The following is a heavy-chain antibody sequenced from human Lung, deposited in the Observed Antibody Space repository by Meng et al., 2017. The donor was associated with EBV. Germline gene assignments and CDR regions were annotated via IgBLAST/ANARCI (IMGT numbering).Heavy chain of an antibody. Sequence: GLVKPQYTLSLSCRCFGGSIMSYFWIWIRQHPGKGLEWIGHIYYSGSTNYTPSLKGGVTISVDTPKNPLSLKWGSVAATDTAVYYCARQSGHFDYWGQGTLVTVSS. J-gene: IGHJ4*02. D-gene: IGHD3-10*01. CDR2: IYYSGST. CDR1: GGSIMSYF. V-gene: IGHV4-59*08. CDR3: ARQSGHFDY.